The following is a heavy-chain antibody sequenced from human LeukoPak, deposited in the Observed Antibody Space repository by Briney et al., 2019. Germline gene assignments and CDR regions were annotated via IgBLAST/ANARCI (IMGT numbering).Heavy chain of an antibody. V-gene: IGHV4-61*01. D-gene: IGHD6-6*01. Sequence: PSETLSLTCTVSGGSVSSVSYYWSWIRQPPGKGLEWNGYIYYSGSTNYNPSLKSRITISVDTSKNQFSMKLSSVTAADTAVYYCARDSAWSLYSSSYRLFDPWGQGTLVTVSS. CDR2: IYYSGST. J-gene: IGHJ5*02. CDR3: ARDSAWSLYSSSYRLFDP. CDR1: GGSVSSVSYY.